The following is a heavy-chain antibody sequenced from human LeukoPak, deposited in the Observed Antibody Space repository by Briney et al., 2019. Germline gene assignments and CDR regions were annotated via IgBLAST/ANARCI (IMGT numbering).Heavy chain of an antibody. Sequence: PSETLSLTCAVYGGPFSGYYWSWIRQPPGKGLEWIGEVNHSGSTNYDPSLKSRVTISVGTAKYQFSLKLSSVTGAGTAVYYWARAYYDFWSGNYYYMDVWGEGTTVTVSS. CDR3: ARAYYDFWSGNYYYMDV. V-gene: IGHV4-34*01. CDR1: GGPFSGYY. D-gene: IGHD3-3*01. CDR2: VNHSGST. J-gene: IGHJ6*03.